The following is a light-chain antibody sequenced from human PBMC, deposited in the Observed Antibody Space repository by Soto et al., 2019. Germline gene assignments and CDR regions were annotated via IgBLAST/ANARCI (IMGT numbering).Light chain of an antibody. CDR3: KQYGT. CDR2: GAS. CDR1: QSVSSSY. V-gene: IGKV3-20*01. Sequence: EIVLTQSPGTLSLSPGERATLSCRASQSVSSSYLAWYQQKPGQAPRLLIYGASSRATGIPDRFSGSGSGTDFTLTISRLGPEDFAVDYCKQYGTFGQGTKVEIK. J-gene: IGKJ1*01.